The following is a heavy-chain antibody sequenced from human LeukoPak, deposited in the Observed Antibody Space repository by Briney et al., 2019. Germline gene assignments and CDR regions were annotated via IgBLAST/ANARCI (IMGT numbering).Heavy chain of an antibody. Sequence: SETLSLTCTVSGGSISSYYWSCIRQPPGKGLEWIGYIYYSGSTNYNPSLKSRVTISVDTSKNQFSLKLSSVTAADTAVYYCARVVVTRSFDYWGQGTLVTVSS. CDR3: ARVVVTRSFDY. V-gene: IGHV4-59*01. J-gene: IGHJ4*02. CDR2: IYYSGST. CDR1: GGSISSYY. D-gene: IGHD4-23*01.